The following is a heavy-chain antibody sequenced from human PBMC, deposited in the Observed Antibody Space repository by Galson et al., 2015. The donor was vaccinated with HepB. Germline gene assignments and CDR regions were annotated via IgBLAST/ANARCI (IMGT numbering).Heavy chain of an antibody. D-gene: IGHD6-19*01. CDR1: EFAFGRYS. J-gene: IGHJ5*02. CDR2: ISSTSDYI. CDR3: ARDWGIAVAATWWFDT. Sequence: SLRLSCAASEFAFGRYSMNWVRQAPGKGLEWVSSISSTSDYIYYADSVKGRFTISRDNAKNSLYLQMNSLRAEDTAVYYCARDWGIAVAATWWFDTWGQRTLGTVYS. V-gene: IGHV3-21*01.